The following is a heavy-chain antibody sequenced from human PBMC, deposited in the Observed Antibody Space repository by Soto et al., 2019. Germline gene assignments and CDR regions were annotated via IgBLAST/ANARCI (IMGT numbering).Heavy chain of an antibody. CDR2: ITSSSTYT. V-gene: IGHV3-11*06. D-gene: IGHD2-15*01. CDR3: AREVAHGTRLDY. Sequence: QVQLVESGGGLVKPGGSLRLSCAASGFTFSDYYMSWIRQAPGKGLEWVSYITSSSTYTNYADSVKGRFTISRDNAKNSLYLQMNSLRAEDTAVYYCAREVAHGTRLDYWGQGTLVTVSS. J-gene: IGHJ4*02. CDR1: GFTFSDYY.